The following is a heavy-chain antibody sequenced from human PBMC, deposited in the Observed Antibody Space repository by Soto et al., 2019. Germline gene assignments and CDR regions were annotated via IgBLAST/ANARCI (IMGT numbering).Heavy chain of an antibody. CDR3: ARALSIAAPHNWFDP. D-gene: IGHD6-6*01. Sequence: PSETLSLTCTVSGGSISSYYWSWIRQPPGKGLEWIGYIYYSGSTNYNPSLKSRVTISVDTSKNQFSLKLSSVTAADTAVYYCARALSIAAPHNWFDPWGQGTLVTVSS. J-gene: IGHJ5*02. CDR1: GGSISSYY. V-gene: IGHV4-59*01. CDR2: IYYSGST.